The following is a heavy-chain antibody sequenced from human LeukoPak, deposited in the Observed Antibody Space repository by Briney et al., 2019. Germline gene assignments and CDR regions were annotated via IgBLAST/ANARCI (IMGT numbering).Heavy chain of an antibody. CDR2: ISSSSSYI. J-gene: IGHJ4*02. CDR3: ARGDITAPNY. D-gene: IGHD6-13*01. V-gene: IGHV3-21*01. CDR1: GFTFSSYS. Sequence: GGSLRLSCAASGFTFSSYSMHWVRQAPGKGLEWVSSISSSSSYIYYGDSVKGRFTMSRGNAKNSLYLQMNSLRAEDTAVYYCARGDITAPNYWGQGTLVTVSS.